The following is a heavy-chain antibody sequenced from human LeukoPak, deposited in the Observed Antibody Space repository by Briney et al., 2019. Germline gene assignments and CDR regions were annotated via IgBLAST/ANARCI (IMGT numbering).Heavy chain of an antibody. V-gene: IGHV4-59*01. D-gene: IGHD5-18*01. CDR3: ARGGGRYSYGYDY. CDR2: IYYSGTT. CDR1: GGSISSYY. Sequence: SETLSLTRTVSGGSISSYYWSWIRQPPGKGLECIGYIYYSGTTNYNPSLKSRVTISVDTSKNQLSLKLSSVTAADTAVYYCARGGGRYSYGYDYWGQGTLVTVSS. J-gene: IGHJ4*02.